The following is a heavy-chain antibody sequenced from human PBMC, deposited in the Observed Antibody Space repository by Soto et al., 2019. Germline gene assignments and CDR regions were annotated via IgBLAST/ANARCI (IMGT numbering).Heavy chain of an antibody. J-gene: IGHJ6*03. CDR1: GYTFTSYG. CDR2: ISAYNGNT. V-gene: IGHV1-18*01. D-gene: IGHD3-10*01. CDR3: ARDKSPSYYYGSGSRNWWGYYYYYMDV. Sequence: ASVKVSCKASGYTFTSYGISWVRQAPGQGLEWMGWISAYNGNTNYAQKLQGRVTMTTDTSTSPAYMELRSLRSDDPAVYYCARDKSPSYYYGSGSRNWWGYYYYYMDVWGKGTTVTVSS.